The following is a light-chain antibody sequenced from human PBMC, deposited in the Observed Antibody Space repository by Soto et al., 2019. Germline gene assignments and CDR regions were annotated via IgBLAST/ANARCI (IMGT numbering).Light chain of an antibody. CDR3: CSSAGSYTFWV. J-gene: IGLJ3*02. CDR1: NSDVGGYDY. Sequence: QSALTQPRSVSGSPGQSVTISCTGTNSDVGGYDYVSWYQHHPGKAPKLMIFDVNKRPSGVPDRFSGSKSGNTASLTISGLQAEDEADYYCCSSAGSYTFWVFGGGTQLTVL. CDR2: DVN. V-gene: IGLV2-11*01.